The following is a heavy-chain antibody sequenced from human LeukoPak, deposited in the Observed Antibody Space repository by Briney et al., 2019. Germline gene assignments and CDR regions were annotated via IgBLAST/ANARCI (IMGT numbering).Heavy chain of an antibody. J-gene: IGHJ4*02. V-gene: IGHV3-21*04. Sequence: GGSLRLSCAASGFTFSGYTMNWVRQAPGKGLEWVSAISSSSSYIYYADSVKGRFTISRHNAKRSLYLQMNSLRAEDTAVYYCARAKPKNMVRGLIMRRESRYYFDYWGQGTLVTVSS. D-gene: IGHD3-10*01. CDR1: GFTFSGYT. CDR2: ISSSSSYI. CDR3: ARAKPKNMVRGLIMRRESRYYFDY.